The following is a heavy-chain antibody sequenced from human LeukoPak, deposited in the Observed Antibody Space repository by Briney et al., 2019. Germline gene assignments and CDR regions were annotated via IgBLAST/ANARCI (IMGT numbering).Heavy chain of an antibody. CDR1: GGSISSYY. J-gene: IGHJ6*02. CDR2: IYYSGST. D-gene: IGHD3-3*02. V-gene: IGHV4-59*08. Sequence: SETLSLTCTVSGGSISSYYWSWIRQPPGKGLEWIGYIYYSGSTNYNPSLKSRVTISVDTSKNQFSLKLSSVTAADTAVYYCARRIRGYPHNHYGMDVWGQGTTVTVSS. CDR3: ARRIRGYPHNHYGMDV.